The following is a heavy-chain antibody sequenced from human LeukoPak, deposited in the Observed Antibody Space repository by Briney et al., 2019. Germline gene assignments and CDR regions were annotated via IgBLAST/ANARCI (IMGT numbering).Heavy chain of an antibody. CDR3: ARETIASGYFDY. Sequence: SETLSLTCAVYGGSFSGYYWSWIRQPPGKGLEWIGEINHSGSTNYNPSLKSRVTISVDTSKKQFSLKLSSVTAADTAVYYCARETIASGYFDYWGQGTLVTVSS. CDR2: INHSGST. CDR1: GGSFSGYY. J-gene: IGHJ4*02. V-gene: IGHV4-34*01. D-gene: IGHD3-9*01.